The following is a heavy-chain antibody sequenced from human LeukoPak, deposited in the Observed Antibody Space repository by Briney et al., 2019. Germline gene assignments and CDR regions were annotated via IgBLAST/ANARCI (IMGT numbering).Heavy chain of an antibody. CDR3: ARVDCSSTSCYGVDYYGMDV. CDR2: IYSGGST. CDR1: GFTVSSNY. D-gene: IGHD2-2*01. Sequence: GGSLRLSCAASGFTVSSNYMSWVRQAPGKGLEWVSVIYSGGSTYYADSVKGRFTISRDNSKNTLYLQMNSLRAEDTAVYYCARVDCSSTSCYGVDYYGMDVWGQGTTVTVSS. V-gene: IGHV3-66*01. J-gene: IGHJ6*02.